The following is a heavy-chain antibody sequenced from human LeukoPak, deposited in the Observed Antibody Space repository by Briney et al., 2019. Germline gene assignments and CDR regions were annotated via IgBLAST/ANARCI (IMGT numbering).Heavy chain of an antibody. J-gene: IGHJ6*03. CDR1: GYTFTSYD. CDR3: ARGRAIRRDYYYVDV. V-gene: IGHV1-8*03. Sequence: ASVKVSCKASGYTFTSYDINWVRQATGQGLEWMGWMNPNSGNTGYAQKFQGRVTITRNTSISTAYMELSSLRSEDTAVYYCARGRAIRRDYYYVDVWGKGTTDTVSS. D-gene: IGHD3-9*01. CDR2: MNPNSGNT.